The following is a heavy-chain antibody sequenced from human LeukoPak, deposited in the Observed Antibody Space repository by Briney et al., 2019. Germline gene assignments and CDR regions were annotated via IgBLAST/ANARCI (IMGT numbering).Heavy chain of an antibody. CDR3: ASSLFGSPVDY. J-gene: IGHJ4*02. V-gene: IGHV4-38-2*02. CDR1: GYSISSGYY. CDR2: IYHSGST. Sequence: PSETLSLTCTVSGYSISSGYYWGWIRQPPGKGLEWIGNIYHSGSTYYNPSLKSRVTISVDTSKNQFSLKLPSVTAADTAVYYCASSLFGSPVDYWGQGTLVTVSS. D-gene: IGHD3-16*01.